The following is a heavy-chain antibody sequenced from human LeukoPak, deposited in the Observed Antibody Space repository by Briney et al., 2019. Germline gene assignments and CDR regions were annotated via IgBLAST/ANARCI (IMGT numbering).Heavy chain of an antibody. D-gene: IGHD3-3*01. CDR3: ARAGKLRFLERRNNYFDY. CDR1: GFTLSSYS. J-gene: IGHJ4*02. Sequence: GRSLRLSCAVSGFTLSSYSMNWVRQPPGKGREWVSYISSISSTIYYADSVKARFTISRDNAKNSLYLQMNRLRARDKAVYYCARAGKLRFLERRNNYFDYWGQGTLVTVSS. V-gene: IGHV3-48*01. CDR2: ISSISSTI.